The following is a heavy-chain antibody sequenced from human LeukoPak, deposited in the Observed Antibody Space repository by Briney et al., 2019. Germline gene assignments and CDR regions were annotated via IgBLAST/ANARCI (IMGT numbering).Heavy chain of an antibody. Sequence: KASETLSLTCTVSGGSINGYYWSWIRQPPGKGLEWIGYIYYTGTINYNPSLRSRLTISVDTSKNQFSLNLSSVTAADTAVYYCARQGRDSSDWLVAFDIWGQGTMVTVSS. CDR1: GGSINGYY. CDR2: IYYTGTI. V-gene: IGHV4-59*08. D-gene: IGHD6-19*01. CDR3: ARQGRDSSDWLVAFDI. J-gene: IGHJ3*02.